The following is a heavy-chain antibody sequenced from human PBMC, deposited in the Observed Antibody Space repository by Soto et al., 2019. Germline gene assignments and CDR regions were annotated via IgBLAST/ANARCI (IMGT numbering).Heavy chain of an antibody. D-gene: IGHD3-9*01. Sequence: QVQLVQSGAEVKKPGASVKVSCKASGYTFATYGISWVRQAPGEGLEWMGWISAYNGNTNYAQKVQGRVTLTTDTSTSKAYMELTSLRSDDTAVYYCARLDDFDWLAAFDYWGQGTLVTVSS. J-gene: IGHJ4*02. CDR2: ISAYNGNT. CDR3: ARLDDFDWLAAFDY. V-gene: IGHV1-18*01. CDR1: GYTFATYG.